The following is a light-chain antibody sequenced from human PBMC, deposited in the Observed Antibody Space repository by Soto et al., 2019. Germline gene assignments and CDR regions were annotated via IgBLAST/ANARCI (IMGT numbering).Light chain of an antibody. CDR3: QSYDSSLSGYV. CDR2: GNS. Sequence: QSVLTQPPSVYGAPGQRVTISCIGSSSNIGAGYDVHWYQQLPGTAPKLLIYGNSNRPSGVPDRFSGSKSGTSASLAITGLQAEDEADYYCQSYDSSLSGYVFGTGTKLTVL. V-gene: IGLV1-40*01. CDR1: SSNIGAGYD. J-gene: IGLJ1*01.